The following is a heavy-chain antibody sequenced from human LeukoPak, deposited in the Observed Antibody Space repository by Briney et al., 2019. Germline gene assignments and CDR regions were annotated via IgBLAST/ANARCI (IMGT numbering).Heavy chain of an antibody. CDR1: GFTFSDYY. CDR2: ISSSGSTI. Sequence: GGSLRLSCAASGFTFSDYYMSWIRQAPGKGLEWVSYISSSGSTIYYADSVKGRFTISRDNAKNSLYLQMNSLRAEDTAVYYCARDGTVTTSDYMDVWGKGTTVTISS. J-gene: IGHJ6*03. V-gene: IGHV3-11*04. D-gene: IGHD4-17*01. CDR3: ARDGTVTTSDYMDV.